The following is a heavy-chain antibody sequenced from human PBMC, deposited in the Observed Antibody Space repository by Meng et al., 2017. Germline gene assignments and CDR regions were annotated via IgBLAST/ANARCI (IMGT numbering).Heavy chain of an antibody. Sequence: GESLKISCAASGFTFSSYAMSWVRQAPGKGLEWVSAISGSGGSTYYADSVKGRFTISRDNSRNSLYLQMNSLRAEDTAVYYCARGAKGHCSGGSCYGLFDYWGQGTLVTVSS. CDR2: ISGSGGST. D-gene: IGHD2-15*01. CDR1: GFTFSSYA. V-gene: IGHV3-23*01. J-gene: IGHJ4*02. CDR3: ARGAKGHCSGGSCYGLFDY.